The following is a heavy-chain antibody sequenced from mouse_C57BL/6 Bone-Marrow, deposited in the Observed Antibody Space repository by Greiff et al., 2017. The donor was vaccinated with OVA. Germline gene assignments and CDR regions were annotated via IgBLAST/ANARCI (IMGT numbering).Heavy chain of an antibody. CDR2: ITPSSGYT. V-gene: IGHV1-4*01. CDR3: ARSRHYYAMDY. Sequence: VKLVESGAELARPGASVKMSCKASGYTFTSYTMHWVKQRPGQGLEWIGYITPSSGYTKYNQKFKDKATLTADKSSSTAYMQLSSLTSEDSAVYYCARSRHYYAMDYWGQGASVTVSS. J-gene: IGHJ4*01. CDR1: GYTFTSYT.